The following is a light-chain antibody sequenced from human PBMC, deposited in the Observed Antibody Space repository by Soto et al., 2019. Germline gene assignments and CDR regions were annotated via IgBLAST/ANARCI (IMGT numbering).Light chain of an antibody. J-gene: IGKJ1*01. V-gene: IGKV3-15*01. CDR2: AAS. CDR3: QQYSIWRT. CDR1: ESVSTN. Sequence: AMTQCQANLNMAAGRRLTLSSRASESVSTNLAWYQQQAGQAPXILIYAASTRATGIPARFSGSGSGTELTLTISSLQSEDFAVYYCQQYSIWRTSGQGTKVDI.